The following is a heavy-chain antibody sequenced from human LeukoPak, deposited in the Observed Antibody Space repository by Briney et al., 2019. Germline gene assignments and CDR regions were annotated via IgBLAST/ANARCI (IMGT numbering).Heavy chain of an antibody. D-gene: IGHD3-22*01. J-gene: IGHJ6*03. CDR2: IYGSGIT. V-gene: IGHV4-4*07. CDR3: ARLKFYDSTGYSPGYYMDV. CDR1: GGSIISNY. Sequence: SETLSLTCTVSGGSIISNYWSWIRQPAGTGLEWIGRIYGSGITDYNPSLKSRVTMSLDTSRKQFSLRLTSVTAADTAVYYCARLKFYDSTGYSPGYYMDVWGKGTTVSVFS.